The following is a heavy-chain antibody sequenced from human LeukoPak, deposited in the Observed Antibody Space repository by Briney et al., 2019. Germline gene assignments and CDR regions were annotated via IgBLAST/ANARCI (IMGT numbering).Heavy chain of an antibody. CDR3: ARYYDSSGDGSKDYYGMDV. D-gene: IGHD3-22*01. V-gene: IGHV1-18*01. J-gene: IGHJ6*02. CDR2: ISAYNGDT. CDR1: GYTFTSYG. Sequence: ASVNVSCKASGYTFTSYGITWVRQTPGQGLEWMGWISAYNGDTNYAQKTQGRVTMTADTSTGTAYMERRSLRSDGTAVYYCARYYDSSGDGSKDYYGMDVWGQGTTVTVSS.